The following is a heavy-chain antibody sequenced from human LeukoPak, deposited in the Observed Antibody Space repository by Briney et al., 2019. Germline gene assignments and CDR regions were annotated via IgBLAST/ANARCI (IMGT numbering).Heavy chain of an antibody. CDR3: AKSRIEVAGTGGFDT. Sequence: GGSLRLSCAASGFTFSNYEMNWVRQAPGKGLEWVATIRGDGVYHADSVKGRFTISRDDSRSTVYLQMNFLRADDTAVYYCAKSRIEVAGTGGFDTWGQGTLVAVSS. CDR1: GFTFSNYE. CDR2: IRGDGV. J-gene: IGHJ3*02. V-gene: IGHV3-23*01. D-gene: IGHD6-19*01.